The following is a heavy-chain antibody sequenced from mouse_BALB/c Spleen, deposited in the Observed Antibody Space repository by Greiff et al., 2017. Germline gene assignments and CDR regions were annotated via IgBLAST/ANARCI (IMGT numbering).Heavy chain of an antibody. Sequence: EVQVVESGGGLVQPGGSRKLSCAASGFTFSSFGMHWVRQAPEQGLEWVAYISSGSSTIYYADTVKGRITITRDNTKNTLFLHVTSLRSEDTAMYYCARRENGAMDYWGQGTSVTVSS. CDR3: ARRENGAMDY. J-gene: IGHJ4*01. V-gene: IGHV5-17*02. CDR2: ISSGSSTI. CDR1: GFTFSSFG.